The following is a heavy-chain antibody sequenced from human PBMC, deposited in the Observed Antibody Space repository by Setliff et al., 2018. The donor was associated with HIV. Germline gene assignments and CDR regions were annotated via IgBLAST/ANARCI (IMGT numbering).Heavy chain of an antibody. Sequence: SETLSLTCDFSGSSITTTYFWAWIRLPPGKGLEWVGSHYHDGTSFYNPSLKSRVTVSLDTSKNQFSLKLQSVTAADTAVYYCARRAGNWGLSWFDPWGQGTQVTVSS. V-gene: IGHV4-38-2*01. D-gene: IGHD3-10*01. CDR2: HYHDGTS. J-gene: IGHJ5*02. CDR3: ARRAGNWGLSWFDP. CDR1: GSSITTTYF.